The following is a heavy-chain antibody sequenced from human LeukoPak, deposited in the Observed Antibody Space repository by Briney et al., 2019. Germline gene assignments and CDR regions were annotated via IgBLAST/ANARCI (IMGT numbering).Heavy chain of an antibody. Sequence: PGGSLRLSCAASGFTVSSNYMSWVRQAPGKGLEWVAVITYDGSNKYYADSVKGRFTISRDNSKNTLYLQMNSLRPEDTAVYYCARGLLGATTSYFDYWGQGTLVTVSS. CDR2: ITYDGSNK. CDR1: GFTVSSNY. V-gene: IGHV3-30-3*01. CDR3: ARGLLGATTSYFDY. J-gene: IGHJ4*02. D-gene: IGHD1-26*01.